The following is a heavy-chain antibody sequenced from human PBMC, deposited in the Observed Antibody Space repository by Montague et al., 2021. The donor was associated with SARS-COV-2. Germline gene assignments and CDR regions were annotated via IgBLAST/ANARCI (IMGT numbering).Heavy chain of an antibody. J-gene: IGHJ6*02. CDR1: GGSISSYY. D-gene: IGHD2-2*01. CDR2: ISYSGST. V-gene: IGHV4-59*01. Sequence: SETLSLTCTVSGGSISSYYWSCIRQPPGRGLQCIGYISYSGSTNYNPSLKSRVTLSVDTSKNHFTLRLSSVTAADTAVYSCANFRRTQLLFGTLYYGMDVWGQGTTVTVSS. CDR3: ANFRRTQLLFGTLYYGMDV.